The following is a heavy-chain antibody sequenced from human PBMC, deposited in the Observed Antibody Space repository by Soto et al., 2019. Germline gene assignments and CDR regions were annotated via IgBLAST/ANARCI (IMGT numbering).Heavy chain of an antibody. CDR3: ARAGGFGATTIGY. CDR1: GGSISSGDYY. J-gene: IGHJ4*02. D-gene: IGHD3-10*01. Sequence: QVQLQESGPGLVKPSQTLSLTCTVSGGSISSGDYYWSWIRQPPGKGLEWIGYIYYSGRTYYNQRRKTGVTITVDTTKNMSTMTLSSVTAADTAVYYCARAGGFGATTIGYWGQGTLGSVAS. V-gene: IGHV4-30-4*01. CDR2: IYYSGRT.